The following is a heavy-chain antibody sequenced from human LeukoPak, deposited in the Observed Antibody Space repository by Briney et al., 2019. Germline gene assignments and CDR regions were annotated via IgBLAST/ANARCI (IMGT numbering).Heavy chain of an antibody. D-gene: IGHD6-19*01. Sequence: PSETLSLTCAVYGGSFSGYYWSWIRQPPGKGLEWIGEINHSGSTNYNPSLKSRVTISVDTSKNQFSLKLSSVTAADTAVYYCARTYSSGVKDYFDYWGQGTLVTVSS. CDR2: INHSGST. V-gene: IGHV4-34*01. J-gene: IGHJ4*02. CDR3: ARTYSSGVKDYFDY. CDR1: GGSFSGYY.